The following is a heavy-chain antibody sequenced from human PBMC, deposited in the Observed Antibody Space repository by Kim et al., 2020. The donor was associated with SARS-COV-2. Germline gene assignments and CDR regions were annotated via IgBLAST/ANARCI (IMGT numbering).Heavy chain of an antibody. CDR3: ARDGGNWFDP. CDR2: ISYDGSNK. V-gene: IGHV3-30-3*01. CDR1: GFTFSSYA. J-gene: IGHJ5*02. Sequence: GGSLRLSCAASGFTFSSYAMHWVRQAPGKGLEWLALISYDGSNKYYADSVKGRFTISRDNSKNTLYLQMNSLRAEDTAVYYCARDGGNWFDPWGQGTLVTVSS. D-gene: IGHD3-10*01.